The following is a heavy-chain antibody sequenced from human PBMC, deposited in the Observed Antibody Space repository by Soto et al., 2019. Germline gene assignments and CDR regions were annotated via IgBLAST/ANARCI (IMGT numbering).Heavy chain of an antibody. CDR1: GYSFTSYW. CDR3: ASTSDLYSSGWWKIDY. Sequence: GESLKISCKGSGYSFTSYWIGWVRQMPGKGLEWMGIIYPGDSDTRYSPSFQGQVTISADKSISTAYLQWSSLKASDTAMYYCASTSDLYSSGWWKIDYWGQGTLVTVSS. J-gene: IGHJ4*02. D-gene: IGHD6-19*01. CDR2: IYPGDSDT. V-gene: IGHV5-51*01.